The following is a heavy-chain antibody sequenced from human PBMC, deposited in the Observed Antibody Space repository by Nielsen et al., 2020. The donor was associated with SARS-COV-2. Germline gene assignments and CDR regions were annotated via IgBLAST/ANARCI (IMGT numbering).Heavy chain of an antibody. J-gene: IGHJ6*03. D-gene: IGHD3-3*01. CDR2: INPNSGGT. CDR3: ARGAGSTDVLRFLEWSNYYYYMDV. Sequence: ASVKVSCKASGYTSTGYYMHWVRQAPGQGLEWMGWINPNSGGTNYAQKFQGWVTMTRDTSISTAYMELSRLRSDDTAVYYCARGAGSTDVLRFLEWSNYYYYMDVWGKGTTVTVSS. V-gene: IGHV1-2*04. CDR1: GYTSTGYY.